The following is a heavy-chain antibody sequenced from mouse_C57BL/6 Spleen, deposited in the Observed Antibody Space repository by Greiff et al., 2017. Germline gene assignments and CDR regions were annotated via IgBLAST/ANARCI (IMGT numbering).Heavy chain of an antibody. CDR3: ARVSTGWYFDV. D-gene: IGHD1-1*01. Sequence: VQLKESGPGLVKPSQSLSLTCSVTGYSITSGYYWNWIRQFPGNKLEWMGYISYDGSNNYNPSLKNRISITRDTSKNQFFLKLNSVTTEDTATYYCARVSTGWYFDVWGTGTTVTVSS. J-gene: IGHJ1*03. V-gene: IGHV3-6*01. CDR2: ISYDGSN. CDR1: GYSITSGYY.